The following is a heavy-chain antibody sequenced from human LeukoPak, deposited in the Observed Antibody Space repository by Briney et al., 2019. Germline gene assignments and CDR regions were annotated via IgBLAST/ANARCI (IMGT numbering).Heavy chain of an antibody. CDR1: GSSISSDY. CDR2: IYTSGST. J-gene: IGHJ4*02. V-gene: IGHV4-4*07. CDR3: ARDPVSVGLLFDY. Sequence: SEILSRTCTGAGSSISSDYWWWIRQPAGKELEWIGRIYTSGSTNYNPSLKSRVTMSVDTSKNQFSLKLSSVTAADTAVYYCARDPVSVGLLFDYWGQGTLVTVPS. D-gene: IGHD5/OR15-5a*01.